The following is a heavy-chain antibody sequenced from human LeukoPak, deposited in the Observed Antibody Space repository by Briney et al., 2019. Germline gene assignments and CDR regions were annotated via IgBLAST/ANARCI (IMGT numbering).Heavy chain of an antibody. CDR1: GFTFSNAW. Sequence: GGSLRLSCAASGFTFSNAWMSWVRQAPGKGLEWVGRIKSKTDGGTTDYAAPVKGRFTISRDDSKNTLYLQMNSLKTEDTAVYYCTTDDGDGYKGNYRFDYWGQGTLVTVSS. D-gene: IGHD5-24*01. CDR2: IKSKTDGGTT. V-gene: IGHV3-15*01. CDR3: TTDDGDGYKGNYRFDY. J-gene: IGHJ4*02.